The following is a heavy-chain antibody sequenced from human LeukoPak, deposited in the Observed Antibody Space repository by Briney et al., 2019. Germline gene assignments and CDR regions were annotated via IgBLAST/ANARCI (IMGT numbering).Heavy chain of an antibody. CDR3: ARVRALSYYDSSGDLYYFDY. CDR2: INYSGTT. V-gene: IGHV4-59*01. CDR1: GGSISRYF. J-gene: IGHJ4*02. Sequence: SETLSLTCTVSGGSISRYFWSWIRQPPGKGLEWIAYINYSGTTNYNPSLKSRVTISVDTSENQFSLKLNSVTAADTAVYYCARVRALSYYDSSGDLYYFDYWGQGTLVTVSS. D-gene: IGHD3-22*01.